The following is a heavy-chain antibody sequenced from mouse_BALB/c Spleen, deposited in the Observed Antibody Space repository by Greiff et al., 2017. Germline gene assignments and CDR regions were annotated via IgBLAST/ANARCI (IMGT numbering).Heavy chain of an antibody. CDR3: ASSEEDGTKAFYVDY. V-gene: IGHV5-17*02. Sequence: EVKLMESGGGLVQPGGSRKLSCAASGFTFSSFGMHWVRQAPEKGLEWVAYISSGSSTIYYADTVKGRFTITRDNPTNTLFLQMTSLRSEDTAMYYCASSEEDGTKAFYVDYWGQGTTLTVSS. D-gene: IGHD2-1*01. CDR2: ISSGSSTI. CDR1: GFTFSSFG. J-gene: IGHJ2*01.